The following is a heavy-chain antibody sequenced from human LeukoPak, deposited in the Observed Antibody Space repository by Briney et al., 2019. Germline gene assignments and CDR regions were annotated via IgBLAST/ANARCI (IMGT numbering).Heavy chain of an antibody. V-gene: IGHV4-31*03. Sequence: SETLSLTCTVSGGSISSGGYYWSWIRQHPGKGLGWIGYIYYSGSTYYNPSLKSRVTISVDTSKNQFSLKLSSVTAADTAVYYCARSLGIAAAAYYFDYWGQGTLVTVSS. CDR3: ARSLGIAAAAYYFDY. J-gene: IGHJ4*02. D-gene: IGHD6-13*01. CDR2: IYYSGST. CDR1: GGSISSGGYY.